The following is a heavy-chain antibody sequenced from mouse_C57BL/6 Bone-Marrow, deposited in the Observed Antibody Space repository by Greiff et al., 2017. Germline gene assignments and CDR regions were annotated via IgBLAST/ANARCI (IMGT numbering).Heavy chain of an antibody. V-gene: IGHV5-4*03. Sequence: EVKLMESGGGLVKPGGSLKLSCAASGFTFSSYAMSWVRQTPEKRLEWVATISDGGSYTYYPDNVKGRFTISRDNDKNNLYLQMSHLKSEDTAMYYCARTNWDGIAYWGQGTLVTVSA. J-gene: IGHJ3*01. CDR1: GFTFSSYA. D-gene: IGHD4-1*01. CDR3: ARTNWDGIAY. CDR2: ISDGGSYT.